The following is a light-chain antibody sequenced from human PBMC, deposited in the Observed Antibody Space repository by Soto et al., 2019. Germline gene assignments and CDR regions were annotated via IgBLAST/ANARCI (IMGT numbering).Light chain of an antibody. CDR1: QSINTC. Sequence: ENVLTPSPATLSLSPGEGATLSCRASQSINTCLAWYQQKPGQAPRLLIYDASKRATGIPARFSGSGSGTNFTLTISRLEPEDFAVYYCQQYDNSPETFGQGTKVDIK. V-gene: IGKV3-20*01. CDR2: DAS. CDR3: QQYDNSPET. J-gene: IGKJ1*01.